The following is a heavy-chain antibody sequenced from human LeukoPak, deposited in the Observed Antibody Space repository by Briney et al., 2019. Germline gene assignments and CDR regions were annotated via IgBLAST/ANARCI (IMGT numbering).Heavy chain of an antibody. CDR1: GGSFSGYY. J-gene: IGHJ4*02. Sequence: KASETLSLTCAVYGGSFSGYYWTWIRQPPGKGLEWIGEINHSGSTNYNPSLKSRVTISVDTSKNQFSLKLSFVTAADTAVYYCASGGWYRGYWGQGTLATVSS. CDR3: ASGGWYRGY. D-gene: IGHD6-19*01. V-gene: IGHV4-34*01. CDR2: INHSGST.